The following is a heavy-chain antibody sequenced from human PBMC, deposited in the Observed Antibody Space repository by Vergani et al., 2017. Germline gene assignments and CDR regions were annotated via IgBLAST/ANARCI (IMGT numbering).Heavy chain of an antibody. CDR3: AKAGLAAAGTDYYYYYMDV. D-gene: IGHD6-13*01. V-gene: IGHV3-9*01. CDR1: GFTFDDYA. CDR2: ISWNSGSI. J-gene: IGHJ6*03. Sequence: EVQLVESGGGLVQPGRSLRLSCAASGFTFDDYAMHWVRQAPGKGLEWVSGISWNSGSIGYADSVKGRFTISRDNAKNSLYLQMNSLRAEDTALYYCAKAGLAAAGTDYYYYYMDVWGKGTTVTVSS.